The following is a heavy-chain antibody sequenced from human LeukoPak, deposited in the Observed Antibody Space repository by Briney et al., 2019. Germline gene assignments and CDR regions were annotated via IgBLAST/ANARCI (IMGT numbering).Heavy chain of an antibody. CDR2: ISSSSSII. J-gene: IGHJ3*02. V-gene: IGHV3-48*01. D-gene: IGHD3-3*02. Sequence: PGGSLRLSCAASGFTFSSYSMNWVRQAPGKGLEWVSYISSSSSIIYYADSVKGRFTISRDNAKNSLYLQMNSLRAEDTAVYYCARDLPTRLRWRTASLVFDIWGQGTMVTVSS. CDR3: ARDLPTRLRWRTASLVFDI. CDR1: GFTFSSYS.